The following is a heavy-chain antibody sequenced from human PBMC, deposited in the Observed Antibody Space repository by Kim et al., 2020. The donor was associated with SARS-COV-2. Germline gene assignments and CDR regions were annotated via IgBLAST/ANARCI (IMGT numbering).Heavy chain of an antibody. J-gene: IGHJ4*02. CDR1: GFTFSSYG. CDR3: AKGYYGSGSYYEPFDY. Sequence: GGSLRLSCAASGFTFSSYGMHWVRQAPGKGLEWVAVIWYDGSNKYYADSVKGRFTISRDNSKNTLYLQMNSLRAEDTAVYYCAKGYYGSGSYYEPFDYWGQGTLVTVSS. V-gene: IGHV3-33*06. CDR2: IWYDGSNK. D-gene: IGHD3-10*01.